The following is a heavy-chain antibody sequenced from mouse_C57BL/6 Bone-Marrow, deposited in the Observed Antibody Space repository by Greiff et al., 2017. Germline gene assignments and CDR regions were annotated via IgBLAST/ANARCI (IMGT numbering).Heavy chain of an antibody. J-gene: IGHJ4*01. CDR2: ISDGGSYT. D-gene: IGHD3-3*01. CDR1: GFTFSSYA. CDR3: ARDRDYYGMDD. V-gene: IGHV5-4*01. Sequence: EVKLVESGGGLVKPGGSLKLSCAASGFTFSSYAMSWVRQTPEKRLEWVATISDGGSYTYYPDNVKGRFTISRDNAKNNLYLQLSHLKSEDTAMYYCARDRDYYGMDDGGQGTSVTVSS.